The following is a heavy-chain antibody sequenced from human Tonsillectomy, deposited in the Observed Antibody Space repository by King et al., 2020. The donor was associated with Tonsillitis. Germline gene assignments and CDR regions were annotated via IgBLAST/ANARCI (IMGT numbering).Heavy chain of an antibody. CDR1: GFTFSSYA. V-gene: IGHV3-30*18. CDR2: ISYDGSNK. J-gene: IGHJ4*02. D-gene: IGHD6-6*01. CDR3: AKDSTDGITPRADDPPFDY. Sequence: VQLVESGGGVVQPGRSLRLSCAASGFTFSSYATHWVRQAPGKGLEWVAVISYDGSNKYYADAVKVRFTFSRDNSKNTLYLQMNSLRAEDTAVYYCAKDSTDGITPRADDPPFDYWGQGTLVTVSS.